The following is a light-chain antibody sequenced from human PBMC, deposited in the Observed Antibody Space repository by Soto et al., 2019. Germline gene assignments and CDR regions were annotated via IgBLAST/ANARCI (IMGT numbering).Light chain of an antibody. CDR2: EVS. Sequence: QSVLTQPASVSGSLGQSITISCTGSSSDVGAYKYVSWYQQSPGKAPKLMIYEVSSRPSGVSNRFSGSKSGNTASLTISGLQAEDETDYYCSSYTSTSTLVFGTGTKVTV. J-gene: IGLJ1*01. V-gene: IGLV2-14*01. CDR3: SSYTSTSTLV. CDR1: SSDVGAYKY.